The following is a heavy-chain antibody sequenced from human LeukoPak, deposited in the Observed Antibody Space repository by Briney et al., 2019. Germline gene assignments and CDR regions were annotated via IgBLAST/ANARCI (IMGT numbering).Heavy chain of an antibody. D-gene: IGHD6-13*01. CDR2: ISSNGGSR. V-gene: IGHV3-64*05. J-gene: IGHJ5*02. CDR1: GFTFSRYA. CDR3: ARGYSSSLDWFDP. Sequence: GGSLRLSCSASGFTFSRYAMHWVRQAPGKGLEYVSVISSNGGSRYYADSVKGRFTISRDNSKNTLYIQMSSLRVEDTAVYYCARGYSSSLDWFDPWGQGTLVTVSS.